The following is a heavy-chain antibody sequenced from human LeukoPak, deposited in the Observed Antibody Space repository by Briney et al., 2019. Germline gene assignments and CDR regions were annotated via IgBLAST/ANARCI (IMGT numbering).Heavy chain of an antibody. J-gene: IGHJ5*02. CDR1: GYTFTSYG. D-gene: IGHD6-19*01. Sequence: ASVKVSCKASGYTFTSYGISWVRQAPGQGLEWMGWISAYNGNTNYAQKLQGRVTMTTDTPTSTAYMELRSLRSDDTAVYYCARKVGSGWWYNWFDPWGQGTLVTVSS. CDR3: ARKVGSGWWYNWFDP. V-gene: IGHV1-18*01. CDR2: ISAYNGNT.